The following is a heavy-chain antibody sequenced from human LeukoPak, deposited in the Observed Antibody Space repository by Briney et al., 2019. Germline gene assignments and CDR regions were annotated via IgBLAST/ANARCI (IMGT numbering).Heavy chain of an antibody. D-gene: IGHD3-10*01. Sequence: SESLSVTSTVSGGSIISSSYYWGWIRQPPGEGLECIGSIYYTGSTYYVPCLKSRATITVATSKYLFTLKVSAVTAADTAVYHCARHSSGFGELAYRGQGTLVTVSS. CDR3: ARHSSGFGELAY. V-gene: IGHV4-39*01. J-gene: IGHJ4*02. CDR1: GGSIISSSYY. CDR2: IYYTGST.